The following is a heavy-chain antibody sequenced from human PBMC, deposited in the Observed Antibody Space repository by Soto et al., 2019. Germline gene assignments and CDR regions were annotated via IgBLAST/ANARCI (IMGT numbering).Heavy chain of an antibody. CDR3: ARQSGPRYWFDP. D-gene: IGHD3-10*01. J-gene: IGHJ5*02. CDR2: IDPSDSYT. CDR1: GYSFTSYW. V-gene: IGHV5-10-1*01. Sequence: GESLKISCQGSGYSFTSYWISWVRQMPGKGLEWMGRIDPSDSYTNYSPSFQGHVTISADKSISTAYLQWSSLKASDTAMYYCARQSGPRYWFDPWGQGTLVTVSS.